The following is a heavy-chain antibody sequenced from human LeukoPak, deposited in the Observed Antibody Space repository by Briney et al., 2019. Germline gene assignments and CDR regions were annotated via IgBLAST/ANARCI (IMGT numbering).Heavy chain of an antibody. Sequence: PGGSLRLSCAASGFTFSSYSMNWVRQAPGKGLEWVSSISSSSSYIYYADSVKGRFTISRDNAKNSLYLQMNSLRAEDTAVYYCASNTAMVHKFDYWGQRTLVTVSS. CDR1: GFTFSSYS. CDR2: ISSSSSYI. CDR3: ASNTAMVHKFDY. V-gene: IGHV3-21*01. D-gene: IGHD5-18*01. J-gene: IGHJ4*02.